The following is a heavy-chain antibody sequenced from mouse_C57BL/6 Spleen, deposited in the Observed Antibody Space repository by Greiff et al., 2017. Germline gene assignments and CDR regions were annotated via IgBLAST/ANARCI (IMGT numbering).Heavy chain of an antibody. CDR3: AAYYSNYYAMDY. D-gene: IGHD2-5*01. J-gene: IGHJ4*01. V-gene: IGHV8-12*01. CDR1: GFSLSTSGMG. Sequence: QVTLKVSGPGILQSSQTLSLTCSFSGFSLSTSGMGVCWIRQPSGKGLEWLAHIYWDDDKRYNPSLKSRRTISTDTSRNQVFLKITSVDTADTATYCGAAYYSNYYAMDYWGQGTSGTVSS. CDR2: IYWDDDK.